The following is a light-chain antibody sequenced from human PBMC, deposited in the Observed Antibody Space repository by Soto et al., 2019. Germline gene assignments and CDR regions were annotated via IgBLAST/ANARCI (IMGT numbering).Light chain of an antibody. V-gene: IGKV1-39*01. CDR1: QAINKY. CDR3: QQSYTTPGT. CDR2: GAS. J-gene: IGKJ1*01. Sequence: DIQMTQSPSSLPASVGDSVTITCRASQAINKYLNWYQHKAGQAHKLLIYGASSLHKGVPARFRGSGAGTFFTLTISSRQPEDFATYYCQQSYTTPGTFGRGTTVEIK.